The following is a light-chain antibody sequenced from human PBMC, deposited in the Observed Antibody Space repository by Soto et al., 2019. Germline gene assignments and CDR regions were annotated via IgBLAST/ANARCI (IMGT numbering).Light chain of an antibody. CDR3: QQYNNWPPYT. J-gene: IGKJ2*01. Sequence: EIVMTQSPATLSVSPGERATLSCRASQSVSSNLAWYQQKPGQAPRLLIYGASTRATGIPARFSGSGSGTEFTLTISSLQSEDFAVYDCQQYNNWPPYTFGQGPKLEIK. CDR2: GAS. CDR1: QSVSSN. V-gene: IGKV3-15*01.